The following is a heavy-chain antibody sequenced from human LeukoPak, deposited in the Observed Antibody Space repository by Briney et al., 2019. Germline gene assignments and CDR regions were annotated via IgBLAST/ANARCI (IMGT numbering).Heavy chain of an antibody. Sequence: SETLSLTCTVSGGSISSYYWSWIRQPPGKGLEWIGYIYYSGSTNYNPSLKSRVTISADTSKKQFSLKLRSVTAADTAVYYCARRAGAYSHPYDYWGQGTLVTVSS. CDR1: GGSISSYY. V-gene: IGHV4-59*01. D-gene: IGHD4/OR15-4a*01. J-gene: IGHJ4*02. CDR2: IYYSGST. CDR3: ARRAGAYSHPYDY.